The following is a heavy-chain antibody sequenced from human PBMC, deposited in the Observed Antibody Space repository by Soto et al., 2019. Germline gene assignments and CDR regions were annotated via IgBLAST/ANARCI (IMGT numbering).Heavy chain of an antibody. CDR2: FSGSASST. CDR1: GFTFSSYA. Sequence: PGGSLRLSCAASGFTFSSYAMSWVRQAPGKGLEWVSAFSGSASSTYYADSVKGRFTISRDNSKNTLYLQMNSLRAEDTAVYYCAKGSVGLDYWGQGTLVTVSS. J-gene: IGHJ4*02. V-gene: IGHV3-23*01. CDR3: AKGSVGLDY. D-gene: IGHD1-26*01.